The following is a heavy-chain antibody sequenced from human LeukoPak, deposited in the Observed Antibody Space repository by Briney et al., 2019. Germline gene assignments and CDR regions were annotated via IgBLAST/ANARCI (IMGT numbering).Heavy chain of an antibody. V-gene: IGHV1-18*01. CDR3: AKTTVTSEEYFYYYMDV. CDR1: GYTFTSYG. D-gene: IGHD4-17*01. J-gene: IGHJ6*03. CDR2: IITYNGNT. Sequence: VASVKVSCKTSGYTFTSYGLSWVRQAPGQGLEWMGCIITYNGNTYYSQKLQGRVTMTTDTPTSTAYMELRSLRSDDTAVYYCAKTTVTSEEYFYYYMDVWGKGTTVTVSS.